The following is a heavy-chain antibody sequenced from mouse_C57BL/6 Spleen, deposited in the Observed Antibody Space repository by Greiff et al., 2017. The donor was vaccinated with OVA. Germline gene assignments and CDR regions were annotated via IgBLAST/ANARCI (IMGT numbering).Heavy chain of an antibody. CDR3: ARVMVTTAPFDY. CDR1: GFTFTDYY. V-gene: IGHV7-3*01. Sequence: EVQGVESGGGLVQPGGSLSLSCAASGFTFTDYYMSWVRQPPGKALEWLGFIRNKANGYTTEYSASVKGRFTISRDNSQSILYLQMNALRAEDSATYYCARVMVTTAPFDYWGQGTTLTVSS. J-gene: IGHJ2*01. CDR2: IRNKANGYTT. D-gene: IGHD2-2*01.